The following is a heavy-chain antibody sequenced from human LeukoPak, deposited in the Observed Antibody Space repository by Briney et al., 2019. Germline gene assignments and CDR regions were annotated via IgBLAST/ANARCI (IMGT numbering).Heavy chain of an antibody. V-gene: IGHV1-18*01. CDR3: ARGAGTIVVVVAATFLFDY. CDR1: GYTFTSYG. Sequence: ASVKVSCKASGYTFTSYGISWVRQAPGQGLEWMGWISAYNGNTNYAQKLQGRVTMTTDTSTSTAYMELRSLRSADTAVYYCARGAGTIVVVVAATFLFDYWGQGTLVTVSS. CDR2: ISAYNGNT. J-gene: IGHJ4*02. D-gene: IGHD2-15*01.